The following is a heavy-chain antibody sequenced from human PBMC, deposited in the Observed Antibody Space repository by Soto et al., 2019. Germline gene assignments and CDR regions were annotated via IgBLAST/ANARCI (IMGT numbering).Heavy chain of an antibody. Sequence: QVQLQESGPGQVKPSETLSLTCSVSGDSVSSGLYYWSWIRQPPGKGLEWIGYIYHSGTTKYNPSLKNPVTISVYTSKNQFSLKMTLVTAADTAIYYCARVSFYYDTSGYAVAWFDPWGQGTLVTVSS. V-gene: IGHV4-61*01. CDR2: IYHSGTT. D-gene: IGHD3-22*01. J-gene: IGHJ5*02. CDR1: GDSVSSGLYY. CDR3: ARVSFYYDTSGYAVAWFDP.